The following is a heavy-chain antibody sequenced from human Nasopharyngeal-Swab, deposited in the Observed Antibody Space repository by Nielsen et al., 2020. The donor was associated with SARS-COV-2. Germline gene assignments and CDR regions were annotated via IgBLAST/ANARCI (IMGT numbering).Heavy chain of an antibody. CDR2: ISTSGST. CDR1: GGSISSYY. CDR3: ARQGGYSSGWYYFDY. J-gene: IGHJ4*02. D-gene: IGHD6-19*01. V-gene: IGHV4-4*07. Sequence: GSLRLSCTVSGGSISSYYWSWIRQPAGKGLEWIGRISTSGSTHYKPSLKSRITMSVDTSKNQFSLKLSSVTAADTAVYYCARQGGYSSGWYYFDYWGQGTLVTVSS.